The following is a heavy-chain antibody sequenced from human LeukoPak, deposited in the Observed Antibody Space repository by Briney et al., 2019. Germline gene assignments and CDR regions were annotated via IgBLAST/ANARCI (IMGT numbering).Heavy chain of an antibody. D-gene: IGHD3-22*01. CDR2: IVVGSGNT. CDR3: AAEAAYYYDSRDAFDV. J-gene: IGHJ3*01. Sequence: GTSVKVCCKASGFTFTSSAVQWVRRARGQRLEWIGWIVVGSGNTNYAQKFQERVTITRDMSTSLVYMELSSLRSEDTAVYYCAAEAAYYYDSRDAFDVWGQGTMATVSS. V-gene: IGHV1-58*01. CDR1: GFTFTSSA.